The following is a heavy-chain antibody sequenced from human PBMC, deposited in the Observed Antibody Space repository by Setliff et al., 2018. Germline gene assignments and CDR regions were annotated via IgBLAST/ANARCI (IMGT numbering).Heavy chain of an antibody. CDR2: IKQDGSEK. J-gene: IGHJ4*02. CDR1: GFTFSSYW. CDR3: AKATSLVITLQYFDY. D-gene: IGHD3-22*01. Sequence: GSLRLSCAASGFTFSSYWMSWVRQAPGKGLEWVANIKQDGSEKYYADSVKGRFTISRDNSKNTLYLQMNSLRAEDTAVYYCAKATSLVITLQYFDYWGQGTLVTVSS. V-gene: IGHV3-7*01.